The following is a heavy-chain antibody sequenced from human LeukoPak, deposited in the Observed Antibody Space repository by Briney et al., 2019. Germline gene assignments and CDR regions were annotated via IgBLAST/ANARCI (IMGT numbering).Heavy chain of an antibody. Sequence: GGSLRLSCTASGFTFSSFAMTWVRQAPGKGLEWVSVISGSGSSTYYADSVKGRFSISRDNSKNTAYLQVNSLRVEDTAIYYCAKVIGARPFDPWGQGTLVTVSS. CDR2: ISGSGSST. D-gene: IGHD6-6*01. V-gene: IGHV3-23*01. CDR1: GFTFSSFA. CDR3: AKVIGARPFDP. J-gene: IGHJ5*02.